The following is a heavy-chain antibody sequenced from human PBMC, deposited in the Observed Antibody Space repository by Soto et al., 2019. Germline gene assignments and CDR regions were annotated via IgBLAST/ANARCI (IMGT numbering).Heavy chain of an antibody. V-gene: IGHV3-30*18. D-gene: IGHD1-26*01. CDR3: AKDQWELHGAFDI. CDR1: GFSFSRYA. CDR2: ISYDGSKK. Sequence: QVQLVESGGGAIQPGRSLRLSCAASGFSFSRYAMHWVRQAPGKGLEWVSVISYDGSKKYYADTVEGRFTISRDSSKNTLYLQMNSLRVDDTAMYYCAKDQWELHGAFDIWGQGTMVTVFS. J-gene: IGHJ3*02.